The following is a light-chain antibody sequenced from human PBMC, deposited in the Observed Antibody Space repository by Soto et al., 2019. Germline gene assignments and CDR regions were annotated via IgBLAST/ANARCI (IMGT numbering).Light chain of an antibody. Sequence: DIQMTQSPSTVSAYVGDSVTITCRASQSITTWLARYQQRPGKAPKLLIYDVSSLQSGVPSRFSGSGSGTEFTLTISSLQPADFATYYCQHYKMYSPWTFGQGTKVDIK. V-gene: IGKV1-5*01. CDR2: DVS. J-gene: IGKJ1*01. CDR3: QHYKMYSPWT. CDR1: QSITTW.